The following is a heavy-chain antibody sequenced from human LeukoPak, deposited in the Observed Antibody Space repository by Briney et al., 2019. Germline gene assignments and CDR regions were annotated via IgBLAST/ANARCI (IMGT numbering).Heavy chain of an antibody. V-gene: IGHV4-34*01. Sequence: SETLSLTCAVYNGSFSGYYWSWIRQPPGKGLEWIGEINHSGSTNYSPSLKSRVTISVDTSKKQFSLKLSSVTAADTAVYYCARAEKSSFWSGYRFDYWGQGTLVTVSS. J-gene: IGHJ4*02. D-gene: IGHD3-3*01. CDR2: INHSGST. CDR1: NGSFSGYY. CDR3: ARAEKSSFWSGYRFDY.